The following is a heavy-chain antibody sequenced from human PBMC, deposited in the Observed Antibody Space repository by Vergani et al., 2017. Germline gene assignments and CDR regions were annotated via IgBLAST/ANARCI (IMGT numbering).Heavy chain of an antibody. CDR2: IKQDGSEK. Sequence: ELQLVDSGGGLVQPGGSLRFSCAALGFTFSSDWMSWVRQAPGKGLEWVANIKQDGSEKYYVDSVKGRFTISRDNAKNSLYLLMNSLRAEDTAVYYCSGSTCSGGSCHSLNYNYVMAVWSQGTTVTVSS. J-gene: IGHJ6*02. CDR3: SGSTCSGGSCHSLNYNYVMAV. CDR1: GFTFSSDW. V-gene: IGHV3-7*01. D-gene: IGHD2-15*01.